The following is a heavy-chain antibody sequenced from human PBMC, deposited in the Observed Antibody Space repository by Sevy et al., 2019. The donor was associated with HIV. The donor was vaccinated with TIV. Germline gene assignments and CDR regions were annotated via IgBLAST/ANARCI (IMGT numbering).Heavy chain of an antibody. Sequence: GGSLRLSCAASGFTFSSYGMHWVRQAPGKGLEWVAVIWYDGSNKYYADSVKGRFTISRDNSKNTLYLQLNGLRAEDTAVYYCAKLGSSWFRGAFDIWGQGTMVTVSS. CDR3: AKLGSSWFRGAFDI. CDR1: GFTFSSYG. CDR2: IWYDGSNK. V-gene: IGHV3-33*06. D-gene: IGHD6-13*01. J-gene: IGHJ3*02.